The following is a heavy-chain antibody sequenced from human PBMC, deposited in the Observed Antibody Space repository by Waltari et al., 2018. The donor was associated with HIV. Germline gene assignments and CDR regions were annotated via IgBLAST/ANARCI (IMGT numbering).Heavy chain of an antibody. CDR1: GYTFTCYY. D-gene: IGHD6-6*01. CDR2: MNPNRGGT. Sequence: QVQLVQSGAEVKKPGASVKVSCKASGYTFTCYYMHWVRQAPGQGLEWMGWMNPNRGGTKYAQKFQGRVTMTRDTSISTAYMELSRLRSDDTAVYYCAREYSSSSRTGDYWGQGTLVTVSS. V-gene: IGHV1-2*02. CDR3: AREYSSSSRTGDY. J-gene: IGHJ4*02.